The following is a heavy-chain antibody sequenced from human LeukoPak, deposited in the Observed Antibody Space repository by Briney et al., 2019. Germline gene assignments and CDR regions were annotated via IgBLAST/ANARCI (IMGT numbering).Heavy chain of an antibody. D-gene: IGHD2-2*01. Sequence: GGSLRLSCVASGFPFSSYGMHWVRQAPGKGLECVSSLSFGGGTIYYADSVKGRFTISRDTSKNTLYLQMNSLRAEDTAIYYCAKEVVPGTSRSFDYWGQGTLVTVSS. V-gene: IGHV3-23*01. CDR1: GFPFSSYG. J-gene: IGHJ4*02. CDR2: LSFGGGTI. CDR3: AKEVVPGTSRSFDY.